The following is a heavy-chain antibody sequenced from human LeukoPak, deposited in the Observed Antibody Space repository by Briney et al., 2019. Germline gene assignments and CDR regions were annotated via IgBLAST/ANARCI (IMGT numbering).Heavy chain of an antibody. CDR1: GGYINSNNW. CDR3: ARDPDNSVTEIRGVSDS. J-gene: IGHJ4*02. CDR2: VYHSGST. Sequence: SETLSLICAVSGGYINSNNWWSWVRQPPGKGLEWIGEVYHSGSTNYNPSLKSRVTISVDNSKNQFSLRLSSVTAADTAVYYCARDPDNSVTEIRGVSDSWGQGTLVTVSS. D-gene: IGHD3-10*01. V-gene: IGHV4-4*02.